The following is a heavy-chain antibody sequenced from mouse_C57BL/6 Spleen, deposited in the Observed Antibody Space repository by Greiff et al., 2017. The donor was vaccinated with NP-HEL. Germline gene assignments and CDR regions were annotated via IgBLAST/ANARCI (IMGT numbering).Heavy chain of an antibody. V-gene: IGHV1-42*01. CDR2: INPSTGGT. D-gene: IGHD1-1*01. Sequence: EVQLQQSGPELVKPGASVKISCKASGYSFTGYYMNWVKQSPEKSLEWIGEINPSTGGTTYNQKFKAKATLTVDKSSSTAYMQLKSLTSEDSAVYYCARGYYGSSPHGYFDVWGTGTTVTVSS. CDR1: GYSFTGYY. CDR3: ARGYYGSSPHGYFDV. J-gene: IGHJ1*03.